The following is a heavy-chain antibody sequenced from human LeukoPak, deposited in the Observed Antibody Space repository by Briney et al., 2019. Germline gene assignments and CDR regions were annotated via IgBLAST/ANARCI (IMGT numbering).Heavy chain of an antibody. V-gene: IGHV3-23*01. J-gene: IGHJ4*02. D-gene: IGHD2-2*03. CDR3: ARASWISTADAVL. Sequence: GALRLFCAGAGFSFTNYALSWVRPAPARGPEGLSSMKGGGETFYADSVKGRFTLSRDDSRNTVYLQLNNLRVEDTAIYYCARASWISTADAVLWGQGTLVTVSS. CDR1: GFSFTNYA. CDR2: MKGGGET.